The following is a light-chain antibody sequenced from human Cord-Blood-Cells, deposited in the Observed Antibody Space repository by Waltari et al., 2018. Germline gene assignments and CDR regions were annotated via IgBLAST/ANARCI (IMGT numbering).Light chain of an antibody. CDR3: SSYTSSSTLRV. V-gene: IGLV2-14*01. CDR2: DVS. J-gene: IGLJ3*02. Sequence: QSALTQPASVSVSPGQSITISCTGTSSDAGGYNYVSWYQQHPGKAPKLMIYDVSKRPSGVSNRFSGSKSGNTASLTISGLQAEDEADYYCSSYTSSSTLRVFGGGTKLTVL. CDR1: SSDAGGYNY.